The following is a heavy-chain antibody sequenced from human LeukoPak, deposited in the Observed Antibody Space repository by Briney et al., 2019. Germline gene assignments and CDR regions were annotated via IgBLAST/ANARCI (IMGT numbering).Heavy chain of an antibody. J-gene: IGHJ4*02. CDR2: SGGSGSTT. CDR3: ARAARTGRLGYYFDY. CDR1: GSTFSNYE. D-gene: IGHD3/OR15-3a*01. Sequence: GGSLRLSCVASGSTFSNYEMNWVRQAPGKGLEWLSYSGGSGSTTHYADSVKGRFTVSRDNAKNSLYLQMNSLRAEDTAVYYCARAARTGRLGYYFDYWGQGTLVTVSS. V-gene: IGHV3-48*03.